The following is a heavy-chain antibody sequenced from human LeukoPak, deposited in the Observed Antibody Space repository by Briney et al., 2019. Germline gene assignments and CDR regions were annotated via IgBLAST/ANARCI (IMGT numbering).Heavy chain of an antibody. Sequence: GGSLRLSCAASGFTFSSYAMSWVRQAPGKGLEWVSAISGSGGSTYYADSVKGRFTISRDNSRNTLYLQMNSLRAEDTAVYYCAKVMRLVVVPAAIGFGLEYWGQGTLVTVSS. CDR1: GFTFSSYA. D-gene: IGHD2-2*01. J-gene: IGHJ4*02. V-gene: IGHV3-23*01. CDR3: AKVMRLVVVPAAIGFGLEY. CDR2: ISGSGGST.